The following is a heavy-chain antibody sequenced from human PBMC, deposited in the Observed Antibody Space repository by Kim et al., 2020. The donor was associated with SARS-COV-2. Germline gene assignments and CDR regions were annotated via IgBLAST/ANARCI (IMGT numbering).Heavy chain of an antibody. CDR1: GFTFDDYA. J-gene: IGHJ4*02. CDR2: SSWNSGSI. V-gene: IGHV3-9*01. CDR3: AKDDEPFREIGKGSALDY. D-gene: IGHD6-25*01. Sequence: GGSLRLSCAASGFTFDDYAMHWVRQAPGKGLEWVSGSSWNSGSIGYAYSVSGRFTISRDNAKNSLYLQMNSLRAEDTALYYCAKDDEPFREIGKGSALDYWGQGTLVTVSS.